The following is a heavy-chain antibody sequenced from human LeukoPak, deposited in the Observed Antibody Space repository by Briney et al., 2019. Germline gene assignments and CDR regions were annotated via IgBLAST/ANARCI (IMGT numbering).Heavy chain of an antibody. Sequence: GGSLRLSCAASGFTFSTYGMHWVRQAPGKGLEWVAYIRFDGEDSVKGRFTISRDNSKNSLYLQMNSLEIEDTAVYYCTTDSSGYWGQGTMVTVSS. D-gene: IGHD1-14*01. V-gene: IGHV3-30*02. CDR3: TTDSSGY. J-gene: IGHJ4*02. CDR1: GFTFSTYG. CDR2: IRFDG.